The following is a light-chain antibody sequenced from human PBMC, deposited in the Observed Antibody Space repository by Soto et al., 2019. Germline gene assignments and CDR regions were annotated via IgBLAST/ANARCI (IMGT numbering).Light chain of an antibody. CDR3: CSYADSNTLV. Sequence: QSALTQPASVSGSPGQSITISCTGTSRDIGSYNLVSWYQQHPGKAPKFIIYEDSKRPSGVSNRFSASQSDNTASLTISGLQAEDEADYYCCSYADSNTLVFGGGTKLTVL. J-gene: IGLJ3*02. V-gene: IGLV2-23*01. CDR2: EDS. CDR1: SRDIGSYNL.